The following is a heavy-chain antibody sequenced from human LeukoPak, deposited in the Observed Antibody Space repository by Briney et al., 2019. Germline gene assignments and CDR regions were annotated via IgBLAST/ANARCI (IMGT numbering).Heavy chain of an antibody. CDR2: IYSGGST. CDR1: GFTFSSYA. J-gene: IGHJ6*03. V-gene: IGHV3-66*02. Sequence: GGSLRLSCAASGFTFSSYAMSWVRQAPGKGLEWVSVIYSGGSTYYADSVKGRFTISRDNSKNTLYLQMNSLRAEDTAVYYCARDRTTTGAYYYYYMDVWGKGTTVTVSS. D-gene: IGHD4-11*01. CDR3: ARDRTTTGAYYYYYMDV.